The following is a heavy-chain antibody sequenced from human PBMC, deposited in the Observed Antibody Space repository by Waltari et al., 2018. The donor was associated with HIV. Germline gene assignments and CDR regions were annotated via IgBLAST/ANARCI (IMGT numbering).Heavy chain of an antibody. D-gene: IGHD1-26*01. CDR2: ISVRGGST. V-gene: IGHV3-23*04. J-gene: IGHJ4*02. CDR3: AKPYSESYYGTRYYFDY. CDR1: GLTFNNYV. Sequence: EVQLVESGGGLVQPGGYLRLSCAASGLTFNNYVMTWVRQAPGKGLQWVSTISVRGGSTYYADSVKGRFTISRDNSKNSLYLQMNSLRAEDTAVYYCAKPYSESYYGTRYYFDYWGQGTLATVSS.